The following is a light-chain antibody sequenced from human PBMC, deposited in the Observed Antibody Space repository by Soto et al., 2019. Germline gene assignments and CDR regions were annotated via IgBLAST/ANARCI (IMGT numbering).Light chain of an antibody. J-gene: IGKJ2*01. Sequence: EVVLTQSPAPLSVSPGDRATLSCRASQSVSRNLAWYQQKPGQAPRLLIYRASTRATGVPARFSGSGSATEFTLSISSLQSADVAVYYCQQYGDWPPETFGQGTKLEI. CDR2: RAS. CDR3: QQYGDWPPET. CDR1: QSVSRN. V-gene: IGKV3-15*01.